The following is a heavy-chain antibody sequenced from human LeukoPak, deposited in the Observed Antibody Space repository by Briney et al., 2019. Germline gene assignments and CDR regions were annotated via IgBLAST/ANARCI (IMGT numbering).Heavy chain of an antibody. CDR2: INQDGSEK. J-gene: IGHJ4*02. CDR1: GFMFSHYY. V-gene: IGHV3-7*01. CDR3: AIGGWLDY. D-gene: IGHD6-19*01. Sequence: GGSLRLSCTASGFMFSHYYMSWVRQAPGKGLEWVANINQDGSEKYYVDSVKGRFTISRDNAKNSLSLQMNSLRDEDTAVYYCAIGGWLDYWGQGTLVTVSS.